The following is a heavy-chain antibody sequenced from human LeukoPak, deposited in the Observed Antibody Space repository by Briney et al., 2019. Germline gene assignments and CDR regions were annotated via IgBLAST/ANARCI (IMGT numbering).Heavy chain of an antibody. D-gene: IGHD1-26*01. CDR1: GYTFVDYY. CDR3: ARVTDSGSYAFLSFNI. J-gene: IGHJ3*02. V-gene: IGHV1-2*02. CDR2: IKPNSGAT. Sequence: ASVKVSCKASGYTFVDYYIHWVRQAPGQGLEWMGWIKPNSGATKYAQKFQGRVTMTRGTSVSTAYMELSSLRSDDTAVYYCARVTDSGSYAFLSFNIWGQGTMVTVSS.